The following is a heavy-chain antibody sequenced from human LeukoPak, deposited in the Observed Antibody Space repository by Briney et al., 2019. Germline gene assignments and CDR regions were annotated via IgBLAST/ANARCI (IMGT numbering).Heavy chain of an antibody. CDR1: GGTFSSYA. CDR2: IIPIFGTA. D-gene: IGHD1-1*01. J-gene: IGHJ6*03. CDR3: ARDRFIGTVYYYMDV. Sequence: ASVKVSCKASGGTFSSYAISWVRQAPGQGLEWMGGIIPIFGTANYAQKFQGRVTITTDESTSTAYMELSSLRSEDTAVYYCARDRFIGTVYYYMDVWGKGTTVTVSS. V-gene: IGHV1-69*05.